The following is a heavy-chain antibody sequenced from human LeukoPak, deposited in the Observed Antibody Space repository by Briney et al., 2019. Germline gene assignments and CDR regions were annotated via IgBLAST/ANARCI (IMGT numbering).Heavy chain of an antibody. V-gene: IGHV4-34*01. J-gene: IGHJ4*02. CDR3: ARGRGYSPGY. CDR2: INHSGST. Sequence: SETLSLTCAVYGGSFSGYYWSWIRQPPGKGLEWIGEINHSGSTNYNPSLKSRVTISVDTSKNQFSLKLSSVTAADTAVYYCARGRGYSPGYWGQGTLVTVSS. CDR1: GGSFSGYY. D-gene: IGHD5-18*01.